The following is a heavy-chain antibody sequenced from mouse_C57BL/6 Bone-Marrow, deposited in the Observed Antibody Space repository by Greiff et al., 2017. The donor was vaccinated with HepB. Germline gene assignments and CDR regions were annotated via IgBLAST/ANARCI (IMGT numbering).Heavy chain of an antibody. V-gene: IGHV1-55*01. CDR1: GYNFTSYW. Sequence: QVQLQQPGAELVKPGASVKMSCKASGYNFTSYWITWVKQRPGQGLEWIGDIYPGSGSTNYNEKFKSKATLTVDTSSSTAYMQLSSLTSDDSAVYYCARGGDYDSYWGQGTTLTVSS. CDR2: IYPGSGST. J-gene: IGHJ2*01. D-gene: IGHD2-4*01. CDR3: ARGGDYDSY.